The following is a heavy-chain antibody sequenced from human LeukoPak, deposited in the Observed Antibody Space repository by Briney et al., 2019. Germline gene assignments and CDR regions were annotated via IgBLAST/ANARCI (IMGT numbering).Heavy chain of an antibody. V-gene: IGHV1-8*01. Sequence: APVKVSCKASGYTFTSYDINWVRQATGQGLEWMGWMNPNSGNTGYAQKFQGRVTMTRNTSISTAYMELSSLRSEDTAVYYCARSQRIVVVAAKRYYFDYWGQGTLVTVSS. CDR3: ARSQRIVVVAAKRYYFDY. CDR2: MNPNSGNT. D-gene: IGHD2-15*01. CDR1: GYTFTSYD. J-gene: IGHJ4*02.